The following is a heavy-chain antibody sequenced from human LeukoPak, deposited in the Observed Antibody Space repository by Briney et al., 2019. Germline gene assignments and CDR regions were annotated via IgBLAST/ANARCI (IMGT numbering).Heavy chain of an antibody. CDR1: GGSFSGYY. J-gene: IGHJ4*02. CDR2: IYYSGST. D-gene: IGHD1-26*01. V-gene: IGHV4-31*11. Sequence: SETLSLTCAVYGGSFSGYYWSWIRQHPGKGLEWIGYIYYSGSTYYNPSLRSRVTISVDTSKNQFSLKLSSVTAADTAVYYCAREGSPLTSWGQGTLVTVSS. CDR3: AREGSPLTS.